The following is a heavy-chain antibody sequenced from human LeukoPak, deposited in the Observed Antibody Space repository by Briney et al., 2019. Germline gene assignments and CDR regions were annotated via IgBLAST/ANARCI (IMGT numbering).Heavy chain of an antibody. Sequence: GGSLRLSCAASGFTFNNAWMNWVRQTPGKGLEWVGRIKSKTDGGTIDYAALVKGRFTISRDDSKNTLFLQMNSLKTGDTALYYCTTSLTSGYYIDYWGQGTLVTVSS. CDR3: TTSLTSGYYIDY. V-gene: IGHV3-15*01. CDR2: IKSKTDGGTI. D-gene: IGHD3-22*01. CDR1: GFTFNNAW. J-gene: IGHJ4*02.